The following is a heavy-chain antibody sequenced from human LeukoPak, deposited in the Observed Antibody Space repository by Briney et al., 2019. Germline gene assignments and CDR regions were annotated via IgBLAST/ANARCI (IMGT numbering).Heavy chain of an antibody. Sequence: GGSLRLSCAASGFTFSSYSMNWVRQAPGKGLEWVSSINTNSRYMYYADLAKGRFTISRDNAKNSLYLQMTSLRAEDTAVYYCLRESPDLFDYWGQGTLVTVSS. CDR2: INTNSRYM. D-gene: IGHD1-14*01. J-gene: IGHJ4*02. V-gene: IGHV3-21*01. CDR3: LRESPDLFDY. CDR1: GFTFSSYS.